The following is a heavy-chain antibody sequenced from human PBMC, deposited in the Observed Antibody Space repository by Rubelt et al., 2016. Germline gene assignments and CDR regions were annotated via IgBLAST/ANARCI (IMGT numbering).Heavy chain of an antibody. CDR2: ISGSGGST. J-gene: IGHJ4*02. CDR3: ARRSNGGYSYGYSFDY. D-gene: IGHD5-18*01. CDR1: GFTFSSYA. V-gene: IGHV3-23*01. Sequence: EVQLLESGGGLVQPGGSLRLSCAASGFTFSSYAMSWVRQAPGKGLEWVSAISGSGGSTYYAVSVRGRFTISRDNSKNTLYLQMNSLRAEDTAVYYCARRSNGGYSYGYSFDYWGQGTLVTVSS.